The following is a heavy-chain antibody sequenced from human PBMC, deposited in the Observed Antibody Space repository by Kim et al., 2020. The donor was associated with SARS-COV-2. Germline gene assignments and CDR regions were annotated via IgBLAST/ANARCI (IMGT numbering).Heavy chain of an antibody. CDR2: IWYDGSNK. CDR1: GFTFSSYG. V-gene: IGHV3-33*01. Sequence: GGSLRLSCAASGFTFSSYGMHWVRQAPGKGLEWVAVIWYDGSNKYYADSVKGRFTISRDNSKNTLYLQMNSLRAEDTAVYYCARDGMVRGVTPVIDGMDVWGQGTTVTVSS. CDR3: ARDGMVRGVTPVIDGMDV. D-gene: IGHD3-10*01. J-gene: IGHJ6*02.